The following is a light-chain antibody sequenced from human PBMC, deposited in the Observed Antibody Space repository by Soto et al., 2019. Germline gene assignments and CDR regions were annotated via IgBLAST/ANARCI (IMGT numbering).Light chain of an antibody. CDR2: GAS. CDR3: QQYDNLPT. Sequence: EIVMTQSPATLSVSPGERATLSCRASQAVSSNLAWYQQKLGQAPRLLIYGASTRATDVPVRFSGSGSGTEFTLTISSLQSEDIATYYCQQYDNLPTFGQGTRLEI. V-gene: IGKV3-15*01. CDR1: QAVSSN. J-gene: IGKJ5*01.